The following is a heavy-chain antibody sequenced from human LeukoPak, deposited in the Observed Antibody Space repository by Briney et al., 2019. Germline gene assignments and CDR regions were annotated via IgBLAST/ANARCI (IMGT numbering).Heavy chain of an antibody. Sequence: SETLSLTCTVSGGSFSSGDYYCSWIRQPPGKGLEWIGYIHYSGSTFYNPSLKSRVTISVDTSKNQFSLKLSSVTAADTAVYYCARGQGYYGSGSYYNDQFDYWGQGTLVTVSS. CDR3: ARGQGYYGSGSYYNDQFDY. CDR2: IHYSGST. V-gene: IGHV4-30-4*01. CDR1: GGSFSSGDYY. D-gene: IGHD3-10*01. J-gene: IGHJ4*02.